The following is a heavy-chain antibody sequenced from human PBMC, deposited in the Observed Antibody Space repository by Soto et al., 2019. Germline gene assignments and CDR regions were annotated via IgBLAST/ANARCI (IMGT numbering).Heavy chain of an antibody. CDR3: ARGGVATMSGAFDI. Sequence: GGSLRLSCAASGFTFSPYWMHWVRQAPGKGLVWVSRINSDGSGTSYADSVKGRFTISRDNAKNTLYLQMNSLRAEDTAVYYCARGGVATMSGAFDIWGQGTLVTVSS. D-gene: IGHD5-12*01. CDR1: GFTFSPYW. J-gene: IGHJ3*02. CDR2: INSDGSGT. V-gene: IGHV3-74*01.